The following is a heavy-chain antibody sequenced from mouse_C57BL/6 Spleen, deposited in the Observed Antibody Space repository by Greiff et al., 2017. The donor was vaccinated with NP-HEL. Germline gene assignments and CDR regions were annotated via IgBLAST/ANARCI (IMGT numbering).Heavy chain of an antibody. V-gene: IGHV1-82*01. J-gene: IGHJ4*01. CDR1: GYAFSSSW. Sequence: QVHVKQSGPELVKPGASVKISCKASGYAFSSSWMNWVKQRPGKGLEWIGRIYPGDGDTNYNGKFKGKATLTADNSSSTAYMKLGSLTSEDSEVYFCARKSTLGGTNAMDYWGKGTSVTVSS. CDR2: IYPGDGDT. CDR3: ARKSTLGGTNAMDY. D-gene: IGHD2-14*01.